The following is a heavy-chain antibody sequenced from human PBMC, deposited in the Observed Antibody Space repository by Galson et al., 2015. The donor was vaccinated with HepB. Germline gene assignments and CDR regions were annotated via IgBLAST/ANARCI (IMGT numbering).Heavy chain of an antibody. Sequence: SVKVSCKASGYTFTSYAMNWVRQAPGQGLEWMGWINTNTGNPTYAQGFTGRFVFSLDTSVSTAYLQISSLKAGDTAVYYCASPKQHGDFDYWGQGTLVTVSS. V-gene: IGHV7-4-1*02. D-gene: IGHD6-13*01. CDR1: GYTFTSYA. CDR2: INTNTGNP. J-gene: IGHJ4*02. CDR3: ASPKQHGDFDY.